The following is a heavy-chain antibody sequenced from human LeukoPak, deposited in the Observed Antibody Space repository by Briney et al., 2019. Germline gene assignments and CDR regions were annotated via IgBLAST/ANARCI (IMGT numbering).Heavy chain of an antibody. J-gene: IGHJ4*02. Sequence: SENLSLTSTVSGGSISSYYWSWIRQPPGKGLEWIGYIYYSGSTNYNPSLKSRVTISVDTSKNQFSLKLSSVTAADTAVYYCARVTIPYYDSSGIMDYWGQGTLVTVSS. CDR1: GGSISSYY. V-gene: IGHV4-59*01. CDR2: IYYSGST. CDR3: ARVTIPYYDSSGIMDY. D-gene: IGHD3-22*01.